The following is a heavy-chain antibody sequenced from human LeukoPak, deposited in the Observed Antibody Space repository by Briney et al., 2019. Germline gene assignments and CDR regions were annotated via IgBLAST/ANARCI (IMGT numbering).Heavy chain of an antibody. J-gene: IGHJ4*02. CDR3: AREGLWFGELYRYFDY. Sequence: SGTLSLTCAVSGGSISSSDWWSWVRQPPGKGLEWIGEIYPSGSTNYNPSLKSRVTISVDKSKNQFSLKLTSLTAADTAVYYCAREGLWFGELYRYFDYWGQGTLVTVSS. CDR2: IYPSGST. V-gene: IGHV4-4*02. D-gene: IGHD3-10*01. CDR1: GGSISSSDW.